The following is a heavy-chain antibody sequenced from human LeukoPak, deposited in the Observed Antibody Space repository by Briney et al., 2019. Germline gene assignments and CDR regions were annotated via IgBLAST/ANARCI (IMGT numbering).Heavy chain of an antibody. CDR3: ARGTGIYYIY. CDR2: IKPDGSEQ. D-gene: IGHD1-26*01. Sequence: PGGSLRLSCGAAGFTFSNYAMTWVRQAPGKGLEWVANIKPDGSEQSYVGSVKGRFTISRDNAEKSLYLHMNTLRAADTAVYYCARGTGIYYIYWGQGTQVTVSS. J-gene: IGHJ4*02. V-gene: IGHV3-7*01. CDR1: GFTFSNYA.